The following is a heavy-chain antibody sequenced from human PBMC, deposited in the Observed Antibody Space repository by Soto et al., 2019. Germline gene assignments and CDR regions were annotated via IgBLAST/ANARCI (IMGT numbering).Heavy chain of an antibody. CDR2: ISSNGGST. CDR3: ARDHTGDFWSGYLFDY. V-gene: IGHV3-64*01. Sequence: GGSLRLSCAASGFTFSSYAMHWVRQAPGKGLEYVSAISSNGGSTYYANSVKGRFTISRDNSKNTLYLQMGSLRAEDMAVYYCARDHTGDFWSGYLFDYWGQGTLVTVSS. J-gene: IGHJ4*02. CDR1: GFTFSSYA. D-gene: IGHD3-3*01.